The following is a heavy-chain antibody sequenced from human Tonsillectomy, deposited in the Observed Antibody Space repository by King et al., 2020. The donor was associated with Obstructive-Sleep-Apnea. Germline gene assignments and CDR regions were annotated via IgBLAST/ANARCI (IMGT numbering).Heavy chain of an antibody. CDR3: ASGRGGGEDWFDP. CDR2: IYYSGST. J-gene: IGHJ5*02. D-gene: IGHD1-26*01. Sequence: MQLQESGPGLVKPSETLSLTCTVSGGSISSYYWSWMRQPPGKGLEWIGYIYYSGSTNYNPSLKSRVTISVDTSKNPFSLRLSSLTAADTAWYYCASGRGGGEDWFDPWGQGTLVTVSS. CDR1: GGSISSYY. V-gene: IGHV4-59*01.